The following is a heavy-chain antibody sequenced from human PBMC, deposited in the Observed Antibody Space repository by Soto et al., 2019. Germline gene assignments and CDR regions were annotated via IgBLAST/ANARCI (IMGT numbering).Heavy chain of an antibody. CDR2: ISGSGKTI. D-gene: IGHD2-15*01. J-gene: IGHJ5*02. Sequence: PGGSLRLSCAASGLIFSNYGMNWVRQAPGKGLEWVSYISGSGKTIYYADSVKGRFTISRDNARGSVYLQMNSLTADDTALYFCARGRSKDFTSTPPPSFDPWGQGILVTVSS. CDR1: GLIFSNYG. V-gene: IGHV3-48*01. CDR3: ARGRSKDFTSTPPPSFDP.